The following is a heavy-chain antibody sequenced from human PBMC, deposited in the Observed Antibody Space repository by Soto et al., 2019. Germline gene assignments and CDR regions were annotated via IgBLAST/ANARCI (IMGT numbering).Heavy chain of an antibody. J-gene: IGHJ5*02. CDR2: ISYDGSNK. V-gene: IGHV3-30*03. CDR3: ARQCRGVTCHWFVP. CDR1: GFTFSSYG. D-gene: IGHD2-15*01. Sequence: GGSLRLSCAASGFTFSSYGMHWVRQAPGKGLDWVAVISYDGSNKYYADSVKGRFTISRDNSKNTLYLQMNSLRADDTAVYYCARQCRGVTCHWFVPWGQGTLVTVSS.